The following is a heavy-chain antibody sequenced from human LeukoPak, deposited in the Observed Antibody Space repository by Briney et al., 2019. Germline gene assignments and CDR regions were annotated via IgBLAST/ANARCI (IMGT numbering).Heavy chain of an antibody. D-gene: IGHD6-13*01. CDR1: GGTFSSYA. J-gene: IGHJ6*03. V-gene: IGHV1-69*05. CDR2: IIPIFGTA. CDR3: ARDSIAAAGTSDYYYYMDV. Sequence: ASVKVSCKASGGTFSSYAISWVRQAPGQGLEWMGGIIPIFGTANYAQKFQGRVTITTDESTSTAYMELSSLRSEDTAVYYCARDSIAAAGTSDYYYYMDVWGKGTTVTVSS.